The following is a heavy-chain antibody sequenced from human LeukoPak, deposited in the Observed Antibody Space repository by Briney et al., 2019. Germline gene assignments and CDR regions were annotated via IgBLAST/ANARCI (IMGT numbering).Heavy chain of an antibody. CDR2: ISPSSSFA. CDR1: GFMFNDYY. Sequence: GGSLRLSCVTSGFMFNDYYMSWIRQAPGKGLEWISYISPSSSFANYAESIKGRFTTSRDNAKNSLFLYMNSLGAEDTAMYYCARDDSSGSHFDSWGQGTLVTVSS. J-gene: IGHJ4*02. V-gene: IGHV3-11*05. CDR3: ARDDSSGSHFDS. D-gene: IGHD3-22*01.